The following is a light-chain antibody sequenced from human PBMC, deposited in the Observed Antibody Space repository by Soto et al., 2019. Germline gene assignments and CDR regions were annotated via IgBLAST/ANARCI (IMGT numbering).Light chain of an antibody. CDR1: QSVTSSF. CDR3: QQYGSSSSWT. CDR2: GAS. Sequence: LVLTQSPCTLAVSPGERATLSCSSSQSVTSSFLAWYQQKPGQAPRLLIYGASSRATGIPDRFSGSGSGTDFTLTINRLEPEDFAVYYCQQYGSSSSWTFGQGTKVDIK. J-gene: IGKJ1*01. V-gene: IGKV3-20*01.